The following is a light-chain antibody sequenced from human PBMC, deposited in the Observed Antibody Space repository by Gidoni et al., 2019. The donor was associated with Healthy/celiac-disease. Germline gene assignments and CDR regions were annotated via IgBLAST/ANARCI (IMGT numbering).Light chain of an antibody. CDR1: QSVLYSSNNKNY. CDR3: QQYYSTPPT. Sequence: DIVMTQSPDSLPVSLGERATINCKSSQSVLYSSNNKNYLPWYQQKPGQPPKLLIYWASTRESGVPDRFSGSGSGTDFTLTISSLQAEEVAVYYCQQYYSTPPTFXQXTKVEIK. J-gene: IGKJ1*01. V-gene: IGKV4-1*01. CDR2: WAS.